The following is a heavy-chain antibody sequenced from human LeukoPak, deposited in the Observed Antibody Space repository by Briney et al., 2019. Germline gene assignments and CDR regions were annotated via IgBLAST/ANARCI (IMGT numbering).Heavy chain of an antibody. V-gene: IGHV3-74*01. J-gene: IGHJ3*02. Sequence: GGSLRLSCAASGFTFSSYWMHWVRQAPGKGLVWVSRINTDGSSTSYADSVKGRFTISRDNAKNTLYLQMNSLRAEDAAVYYCVRGGPGPADGAFDIWGQGTMVTVSS. CDR1: GFTFSSYW. CDR2: INTDGSST. CDR3: VRGGPGPADGAFDI.